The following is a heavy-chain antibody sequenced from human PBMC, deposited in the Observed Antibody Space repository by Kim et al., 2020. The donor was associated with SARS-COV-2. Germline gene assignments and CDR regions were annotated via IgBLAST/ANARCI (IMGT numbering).Heavy chain of an antibody. Sequence: GGSLRLSCAASGFTFSNAWMSWVRQAPGKGLEWVGRIKSKTDGGTTDYAAPVKGRFTISREDSKNTLYLQMNSLKTEDTAVYYCTTGSGSCVGQCTGRPSGSRYYFDYWGQGTLVTVSS. J-gene: IGHJ4*02. CDR2: IKSKTDGGTT. CDR1: GFTFSNAW. D-gene: IGHD1-26*01. CDR3: TTGSGSCVGQCTGRPSGSRYYFDY. V-gene: IGHV3-15*01.